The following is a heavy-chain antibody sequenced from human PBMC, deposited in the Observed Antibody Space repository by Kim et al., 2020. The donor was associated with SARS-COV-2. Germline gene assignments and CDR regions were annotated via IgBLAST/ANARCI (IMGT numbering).Heavy chain of an antibody. CDR3: AKAREPSHDAFDI. CDR1: GFTFSSYG. V-gene: IGHV3-30*18. J-gene: IGHJ3*02. D-gene: IGHD1-26*01. Sequence: GGSLRLSCAASGFTFSSYGMHWVRQAPGKGLEWVAVISYDGSNKYYADSVKGRFTISRDNSKNTLYLQMNSLRAEDTAVYYCAKAREPSHDAFDIWGQGTMVTVSS. CDR2: ISYDGSNK.